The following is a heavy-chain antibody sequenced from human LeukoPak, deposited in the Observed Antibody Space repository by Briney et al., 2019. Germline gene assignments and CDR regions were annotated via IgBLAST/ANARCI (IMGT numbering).Heavy chain of an antibody. J-gene: IGHJ4*02. CDR2: ISAYNGNT. Sequence: GASVKVSCKASGYTFANYGVNWVRQAPGQGLEGMGWISAYNGNTNYARKLQGRVTMTTDTSTSTAYMELRSLTSDDAAVYYCARWARTASYYDYWGQGTLLTVFS. CDR3: ARWARTASYYDY. V-gene: IGHV1-18*01. CDR1: GYTFANYG. D-gene: IGHD1-14*01.